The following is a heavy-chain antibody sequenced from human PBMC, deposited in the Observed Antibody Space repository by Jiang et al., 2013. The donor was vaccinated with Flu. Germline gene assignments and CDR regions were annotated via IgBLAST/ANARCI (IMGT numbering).Heavy chain of an antibody. Sequence: GSGLVKPSETLSLTCTVSGASISGYYWSWIRQPPGKGLEWIGYIYNSGDINYNPSLKSRVTISIDTSKNQFSLRVSSVTAADTAVYYCARGSGISGVVRSYGLDVWGKGTSVNVSS. V-gene: IGHV4-59*01. J-gene: IGHJ6*04. CDR2: IYNSGDI. CDR3: ARGSGISGVVRSYGLDV. CDR1: GASISGYY. D-gene: IGHD3-3*01.